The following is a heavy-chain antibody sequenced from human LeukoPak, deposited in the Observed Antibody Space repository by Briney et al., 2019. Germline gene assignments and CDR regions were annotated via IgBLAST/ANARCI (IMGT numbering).Heavy chain of an antibody. Sequence: SGPTLVNPTETLTLTCSFSGFSLNIRGMGVAWIRQSPGEAPEWLSLIYWDDDKRYGPSLKSRLAITKDTSKNQVVLTMTNMDPVDTATYYCAHIISGSGREYIDYWGQGMLVTVSS. J-gene: IGHJ4*02. V-gene: IGHV2-5*05. CDR1: GFSLNIRGMG. CDR3: AHIISGSGREYIDY. CDR2: IYWDDDK. D-gene: IGHD3-10*01.